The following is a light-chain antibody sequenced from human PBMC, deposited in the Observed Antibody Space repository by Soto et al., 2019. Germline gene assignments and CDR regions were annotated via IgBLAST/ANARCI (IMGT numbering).Light chain of an antibody. V-gene: IGKV3-11*01. J-gene: IGKJ5*01. Sequence: EIVLTQSPATLSLSPGDSATLSCRASQSVSSSLAWYQQKPGQAPRLLIYDAYNRATGIPARFSGSGSGTDFTPTISSLEPEDFAVYYCQQSSNWPMSTFGQGTRLEIK. CDR3: QQSSNWPMST. CDR2: DAY. CDR1: QSVSSS.